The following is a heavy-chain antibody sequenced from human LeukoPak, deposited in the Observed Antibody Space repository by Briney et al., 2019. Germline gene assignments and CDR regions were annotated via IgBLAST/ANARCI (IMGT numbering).Heavy chain of an antibody. CDR3: ARGGSYAEY. D-gene: IGHD1-26*01. CDR2: TSYRSKWYN. CDR1: ADSVSSNRAA. J-gene: IGHJ4*02. Sequence: QTLSLTCAISADSVSSNRAAWNWIRQSPSRGLEWLGRTSYRSKWYNDYAVSVKSRMTINPDTSKNQFSLQLNSVTPEDTAVYYYARGGSYAEYWGQGTLVTVSS. V-gene: IGHV6-1*01.